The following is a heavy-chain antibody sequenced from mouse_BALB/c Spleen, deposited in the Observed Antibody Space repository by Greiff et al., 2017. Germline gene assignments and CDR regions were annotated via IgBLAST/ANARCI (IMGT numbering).Heavy chain of an antibody. D-gene: IGHD1-1*01. CDR3: ARLDYGSSSFDY. Sequence: EVKLMESGGGLVKPGGSLKLSCAASGFAFSSYDMSWVRQTPEKRLEWVAYISSGGGSTYYPDTVKGRFTISRDNAKNTLYLQMSSLKSEDTAMYYCARLDYGSSSFDYWGQGTTLTVSS. CDR1: GFAFSSYD. J-gene: IGHJ2*01. V-gene: IGHV5-12-1*01. CDR2: ISSGGGST.